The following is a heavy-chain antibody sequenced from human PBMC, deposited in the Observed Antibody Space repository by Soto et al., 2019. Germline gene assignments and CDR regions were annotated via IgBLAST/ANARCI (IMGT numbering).Heavy chain of an antibody. V-gene: IGHV4-39*01. Sequence: QLQLQESGPGLVKPSETLSVTCTVSGDSVSSSHYYWGWIRLPPGKGLEWIGSVYYSGSTYYNPSLKSRVTLSVDTSTNQFSLKLSSVTAADAAIYYCARHPTFCGWEYYFDYWGQGTLVTVSS. CDR1: GDSVSSSHYY. CDR3: ARHPTFCGWEYYFDY. J-gene: IGHJ4*02. CDR2: VYYSGST. D-gene: IGHD6-19*01.